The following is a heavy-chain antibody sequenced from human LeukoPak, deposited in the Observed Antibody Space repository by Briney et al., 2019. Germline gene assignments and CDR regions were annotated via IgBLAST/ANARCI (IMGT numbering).Heavy chain of an antibody. J-gene: IGHJ4*02. CDR1: GFTFDDYA. CDR2: ISWNSGSI. D-gene: IGHD4-23*01. Sequence: GRSLRLSCAASGFTFDDYAMHWVRQAPGKGLEWVSGISWNSGSIGYADSVKGRFTISRDNAQNSLYLQMNSLRAEDTAVYYCAKVHGGNADYFDYWGQGTLVTVSS. V-gene: IGHV3-9*01. CDR3: AKVHGGNADYFDY.